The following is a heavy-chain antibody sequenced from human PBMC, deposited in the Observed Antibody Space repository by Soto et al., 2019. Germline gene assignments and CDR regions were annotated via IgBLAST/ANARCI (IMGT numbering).Heavy chain of an antibody. Sequence: GGSLRLSCAASGFTFSSYAMSWVRQAPGKGLEWVSAISGSGGSTYYADSVKGRFTISRDNSKNTLYLQMNSLRAEDTAVYYCAKGIAARPEVLSYFQHWGQGTLVTVS. CDR3: AKGIAARPEVLSYFQH. J-gene: IGHJ1*01. V-gene: IGHV3-23*01. CDR1: GFTFSSYA. D-gene: IGHD6-6*01. CDR2: ISGSGGST.